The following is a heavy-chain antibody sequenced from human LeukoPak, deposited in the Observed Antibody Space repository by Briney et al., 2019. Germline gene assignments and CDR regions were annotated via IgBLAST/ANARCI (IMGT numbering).Heavy chain of an antibody. CDR1: GGSISSSSYY. D-gene: IGHD6-19*01. Sequence: SETLSLTCTVSGGSISSSSYYWGWIRQPPGKGLEWIGSIYYSGSTYYNPSLKSRVTISVDTSKNQFSLKLSSVTAADTAVYYCATYSSGWYRFGYWGRGTLVTVSS. CDR2: IYYSGST. CDR3: ATYSSGWYRFGY. J-gene: IGHJ4*02. V-gene: IGHV4-39*01.